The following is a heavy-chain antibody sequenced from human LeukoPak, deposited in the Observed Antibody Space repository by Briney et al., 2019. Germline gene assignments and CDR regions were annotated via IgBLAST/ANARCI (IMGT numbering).Heavy chain of an antibody. Sequence: ASVKVSCKVSGYTLTELSMHWVRQAPGQGLEWMGGIIPIFGTANYAQKFQGRVTITADESTSTAYMKLSSLRSEDTAVYYCARGIGITIFGVVPEGLEFDYWGQGTLVTVSS. D-gene: IGHD3-3*01. CDR3: ARGIGITIFGVVPEGLEFDY. J-gene: IGHJ4*02. CDR1: GYTLTELS. V-gene: IGHV1-69*13. CDR2: IIPIFGTA.